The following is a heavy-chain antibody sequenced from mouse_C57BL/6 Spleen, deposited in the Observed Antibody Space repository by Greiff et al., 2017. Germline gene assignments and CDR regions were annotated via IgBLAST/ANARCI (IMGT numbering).Heavy chain of an antibody. CDR2: IYPSDSET. CDR3: ARGED. V-gene: IGHV1-61*01. CDR1: GYTFTSYW. J-gene: IGHJ4*01. Sequence: QVQLQQPGAELVRPGSSVKLSCKASGYTFTSYWMDWVKQRPGQGLEWIGNIYPSDSETHYNQKFKDKSTLTVDKSSSTAYMQISSLTSEGSAVYCCARGEDWGQGTSVTVSS.